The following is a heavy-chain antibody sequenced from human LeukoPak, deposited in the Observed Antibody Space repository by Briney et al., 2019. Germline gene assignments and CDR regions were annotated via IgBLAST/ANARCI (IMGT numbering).Heavy chain of an antibody. CDR3: ARDRHGYCSGGTCYGSAFDV. D-gene: IGHD2-15*01. CDR2: ISSDGSNE. J-gene: IGHJ3*01. V-gene: IGHV3-30-3*01. CDR1: GFTFRSHV. Sequence: PGGSLRLSCAASGFTFRSHVMHWVRQAPGKGLDWVVVISSDGSNEYYADSVKGRFTIPRDNSKNTLFLQMNSLRAEDTAVYYCARDRHGYCSGGTCYGSAFDVWGQGTMVTVSS.